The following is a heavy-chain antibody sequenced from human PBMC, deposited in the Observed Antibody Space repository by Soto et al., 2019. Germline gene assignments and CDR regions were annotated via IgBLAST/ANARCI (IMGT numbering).Heavy chain of an antibody. CDR2: ISAHNGNT. D-gene: IGHD1-1*01. CDR1: GYAFTTYG. J-gene: IGHJ4*02. CDR3: ARGRYGDY. V-gene: IGHV1-18*01. Sequence: QVHLVQSGAEVKKPGASVKVSCKGSGYAFTTYGITWVRQAPGQGLEWMGWISAHNGNTNYAQMLQGRVTVTRDTSTSAAYMELRSLRSDDTAVYYCARGRYGDYWGQGALVTVSS.